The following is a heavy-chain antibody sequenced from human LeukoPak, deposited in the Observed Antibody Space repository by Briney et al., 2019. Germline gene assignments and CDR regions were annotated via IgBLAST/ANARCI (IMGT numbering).Heavy chain of an antibody. CDR1: GYTFTTDY. CDR2: INPNSGGT. D-gene: IGHD1-26*01. V-gene: IGHV1-2*02. Sequence: ASVKVSCKASGYTFTTDYIHWVRQAPRQGLEWMGWINPNSGGTNYAQKFQGRVTMTRDTSISTAYMELSRLRSDDTAVYYCARGVGNWFDPWGQGTLVTVSS. CDR3: ARGVGNWFDP. J-gene: IGHJ5*02.